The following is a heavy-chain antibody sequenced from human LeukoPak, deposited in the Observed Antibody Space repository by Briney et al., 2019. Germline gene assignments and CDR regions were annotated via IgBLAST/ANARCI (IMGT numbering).Heavy chain of an antibody. V-gene: IGHV1-18*01. J-gene: IGHJ4*02. CDR1: GYTLTTYE. CDR2: INTRNGNA. D-gene: IGHD3-16*01. CDR3: ARNHLGLGL. Sequence: GASVKVSCKASGYTLTTYEIIWVRQAPGQGLEWVGWINTRNGNANYAHQLQGRVTMTTDTSTSTSYMELASLRFDDTAIYYCARNHLGLGLWGQGTLVTVSS.